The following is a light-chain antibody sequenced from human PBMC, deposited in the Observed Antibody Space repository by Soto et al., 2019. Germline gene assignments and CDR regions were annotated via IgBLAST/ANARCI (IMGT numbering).Light chain of an antibody. CDR2: LNSDGSH. J-gene: IGLJ2*01. Sequence: QPVLTQSPSASASLGALVKLTCTLSSGHSSYAIAWHQQQPEKGPRYLMKLNSDGSHSKGDGIPDRFSGSSSGAERYLTISSLQSEDEADYYCQTWGTGIHVVFGGGTQLTVL. CDR1: SGHSSYA. V-gene: IGLV4-69*01. CDR3: QTWGTGIHVV.